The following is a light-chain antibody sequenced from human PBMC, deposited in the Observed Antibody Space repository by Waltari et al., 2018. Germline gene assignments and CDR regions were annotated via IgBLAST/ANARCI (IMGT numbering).Light chain of an antibody. V-gene: IGLV3-21*02. CDR2: DDG. J-gene: IGLJ1*01. CDR1: NIGSKN. Sequence: SYVLTQPPSVSVAPGQTARISCDGNNIGSKNVHWYQQKPGQAPVLVVYDDGDRPSGIPERFFGSNSGNTATLTISRVDAGDEADYYCQVWDSGSDHYVFGTVTKVTVL. CDR3: QVWDSGSDHYV.